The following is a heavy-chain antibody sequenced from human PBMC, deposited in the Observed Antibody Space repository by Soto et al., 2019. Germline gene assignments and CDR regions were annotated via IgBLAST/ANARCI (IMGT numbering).Heavy chain of an antibody. Sequence: SVTVSCKASGGTFSSYTMSWVRQAPGQGLEWMGRIIPILGIANYAQKFQGRVTITADKSTSTAYMELSSLRSEDTAVYYCARGYYYGSGSYYGMDVWGQGTTVTSP. J-gene: IGHJ6*02. CDR3: ARGYYYGSGSYYGMDV. D-gene: IGHD3-10*01. CDR1: GGTFSSYT. V-gene: IGHV1-69*02. CDR2: IIPILGIA.